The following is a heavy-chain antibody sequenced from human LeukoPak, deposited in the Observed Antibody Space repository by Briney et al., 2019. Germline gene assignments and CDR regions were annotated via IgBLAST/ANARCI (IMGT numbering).Heavy chain of an antibody. CDR1: GFTFSSYW. V-gene: IGHV3-7*01. Sequence: GGSLRLSCAASGFTFSSYWMTWVRQAPGKGLEWVANIKQDGSEKYYVDSVKGRFTISRDNAKNSLSLHMNSLRAEDTAVYYCARVIGPAVLLPTQNPWGQGTLVTVSS. D-gene: IGHD4/OR15-4a*01. J-gene: IGHJ5*02. CDR3: ARVIGPAVLLPTQNP. CDR2: IKQDGSEK.